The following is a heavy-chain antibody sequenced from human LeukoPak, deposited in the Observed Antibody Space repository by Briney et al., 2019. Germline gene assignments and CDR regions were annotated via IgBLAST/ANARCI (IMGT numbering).Heavy chain of an antibody. CDR3: ARLSSGLGY. V-gene: IGHV4-31*03. Sequence: SETLSLTCTVSGGSISSGGYYWSWIRQHPGKGLEYIGYIYYSGSTYYNPSLKSRVTISVDTSKNQFSLKLSSVTAADTAAYYCARLSSGLGYWGQGTLVTVSS. J-gene: IGHJ4*02. CDR2: IYYSGST. D-gene: IGHD6-19*01. CDR1: GGSISSGGYY.